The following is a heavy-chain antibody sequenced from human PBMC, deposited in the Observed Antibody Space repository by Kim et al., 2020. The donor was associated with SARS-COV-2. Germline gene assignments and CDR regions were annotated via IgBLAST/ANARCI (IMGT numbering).Heavy chain of an antibody. V-gene: IGHV1-24*01. CDR3: ATGRITIFGVVNAFDI. J-gene: IGHJ3*02. Sequence: APVKVSCKVSGYTLTELSMHWVRQAPGKGLEWMGGFDPEDGETIYAQKFQGRVTMTEDTSTDTAYMELSSLRSEDTAVYYCATGRITIFGVVNAFDIWGQGTMVTVSS. CDR2: FDPEDGET. D-gene: IGHD3-3*01. CDR1: GYTLTELS.